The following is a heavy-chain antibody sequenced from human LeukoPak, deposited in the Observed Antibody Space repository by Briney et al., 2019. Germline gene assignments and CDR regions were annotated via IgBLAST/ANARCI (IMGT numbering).Heavy chain of an antibody. CDR1: GFTFSSYW. J-gene: IGHJ4*02. D-gene: IGHD2-2*02. CDR3: ARGSGSGYCSSTSCCTVYYFDY. Sequence: GGSLRLSCAASGFTFSSYWMSWVRQAPGKGLEWVANIKQDGSEKYYVDSVKGRFTISRDNAKNSLYLQMNSLRAEDTAVYYCARGSGSGYCSSTSCCTVYYFDYWGQGTLVTVSS. V-gene: IGHV3-7*04. CDR2: IKQDGSEK.